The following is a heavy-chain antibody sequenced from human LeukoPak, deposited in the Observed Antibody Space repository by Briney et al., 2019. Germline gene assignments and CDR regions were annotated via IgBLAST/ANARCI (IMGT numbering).Heavy chain of an antibody. CDR1: GFTLDDYG. CDR2: INWNGGST. V-gene: IGHV3-20*04. D-gene: IGHD3-10*01. Sequence: GGSLRLSCAASGFTLDDYGMSWVRQAPGKGLEWVSGINWNGGSTGYADSVKGRFTISRDNAKNSLYLQMNSLRAEDTALYYCARNWFGEPMGYYFDYWGQGTLVTVSS. J-gene: IGHJ4*02. CDR3: ARNWFGEPMGYYFDY.